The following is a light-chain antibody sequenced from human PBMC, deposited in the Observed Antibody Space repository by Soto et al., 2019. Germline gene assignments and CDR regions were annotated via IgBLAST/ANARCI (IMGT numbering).Light chain of an antibody. Sequence: MLMTQSPATLSVSPGERVTLSCRTSHSVNSHVAWYQQKPGQAPRLLIFGASNRATGIPARFSVSGSGTDFTLTINRLEPDDFAVYYCQQRDSSPITFGQGTRLEIK. CDR3: QQRDSSPIT. J-gene: IGKJ5*01. CDR2: GAS. CDR1: HSVNSH. V-gene: IGKV3-11*01.